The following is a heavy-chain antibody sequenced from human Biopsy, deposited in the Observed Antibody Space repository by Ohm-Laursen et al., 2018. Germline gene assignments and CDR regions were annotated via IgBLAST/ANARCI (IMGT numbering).Heavy chain of an antibody. Sequence: TLSLTCAVSGVSITAYYWSWIRQPPGKGLECIGNIHHSGSTNYTPSLKSRLTISVDTSKNKFSLKLSSVTAADTAVYYCARMDCSGGSCHYYSYGMDVWGQGTTVTVSS. CDR2: IHHSGST. CDR3: ARMDCSGGSCHYYSYGMDV. J-gene: IGHJ6*02. D-gene: IGHD2-15*01. CDR1: GVSITAYY. V-gene: IGHV4-4*09.